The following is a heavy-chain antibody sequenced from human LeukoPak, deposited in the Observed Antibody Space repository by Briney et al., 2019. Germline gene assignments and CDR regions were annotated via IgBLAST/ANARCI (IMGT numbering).Heavy chain of an antibody. J-gene: IGHJ4*02. CDR1: GFTCGDYA. V-gene: IGHV3-49*04. Sequence: GGSLRLSCTASGFTCGDYAMSWVRQAPGKGLEWVGFIRSKAYGGTTEYAASVKGRFTISRDDSKSIAYLQMNSLKTEDTAVYYCTRDLTVEMRDYWGQGTLVTVSS. CDR2: IRSKAYGGTT. CDR3: TRDLTVEMRDY. D-gene: IGHD5-24*01.